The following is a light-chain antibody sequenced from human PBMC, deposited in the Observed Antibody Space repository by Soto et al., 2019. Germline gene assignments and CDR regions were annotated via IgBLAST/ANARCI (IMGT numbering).Light chain of an antibody. J-gene: IGLJ1*01. CDR1: TGAVTSGHY. CDR2: DTS. CDR3: LLSYSGARTDV. V-gene: IGLV7-46*01. Sequence: QAVVTQAPSLTVSPGGTVTLTCGSSTGAVTSGHYPYWFQQKPGQAPRTLIYDTSNKHSWTPARFSGSLLGGKAALTLSGAQPEDAAEYYCLLSYSGARTDVFGSGTQVTV.